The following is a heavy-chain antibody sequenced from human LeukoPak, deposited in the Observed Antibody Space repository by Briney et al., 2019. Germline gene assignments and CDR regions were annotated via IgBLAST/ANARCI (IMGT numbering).Heavy chain of an antibody. CDR3: AREGPETYFIDF. CDR1: GYTFTSYY. D-gene: IGHD2/OR15-2a*01. CDR2: IRPSGST. V-gene: IGHV1-46*01. Sequence: GASVKVSCKASGYTFTSYYIHWVRQAPGQGLEYMGIIRPSGSTAYAQKFQGRVTMTRDTSTSAVYMELSSLRSEDTAVYYAREGPETYFIDFWGQGTLVTVSS. J-gene: IGHJ4*02.